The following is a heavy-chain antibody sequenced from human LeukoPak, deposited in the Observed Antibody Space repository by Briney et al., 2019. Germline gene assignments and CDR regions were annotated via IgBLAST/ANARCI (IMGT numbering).Heavy chain of an antibody. D-gene: IGHD6-13*01. J-gene: IGHJ4*02. CDR1: GGSISSYY. Sequence: SETLSLTCTVSGGSISSYYWSWIRQPPGKGLEWIGYIYYSGSTNYNPSLKSRVTISIDTSKTQFSLKVSSVTAADTAIYYCARGDSTSWTNYWGQGTLVTVSS. V-gene: IGHV4-59*01. CDR3: ARGDSTSWTNY. CDR2: IYYSGST.